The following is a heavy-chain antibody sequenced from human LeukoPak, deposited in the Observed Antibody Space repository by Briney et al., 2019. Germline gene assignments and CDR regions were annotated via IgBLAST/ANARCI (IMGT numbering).Heavy chain of an antibody. J-gene: IGHJ4*02. V-gene: IGHV1-2*06. Sequence: GASVKVSCQASGYTFTGYFIHWVRQAPGQGLEWMGRVNPDSGVTNYAQKFQGRVTMTRDTSISTAYMELSRLRSDDTAVYYCATMTMCSGGSCYPYYFDYWGQGTLVTVSS. CDR3: ATMTMCSGGSCYPYYFDY. CDR2: VNPDSGVT. D-gene: IGHD2-15*01. CDR1: GYTFTGYF.